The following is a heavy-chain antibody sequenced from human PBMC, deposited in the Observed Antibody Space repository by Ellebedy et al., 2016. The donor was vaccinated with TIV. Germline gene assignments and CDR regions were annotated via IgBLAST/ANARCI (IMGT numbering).Heavy chain of an antibody. J-gene: IGHJ5*02. CDR2: ISGRGEST. Sequence: PGGSLRLSCATSGFIFSDYAISWVRQPPGKGLEWVATISGRGESTFSADSVKGRFTISRDFSKRTVYLQMNSLRVEDKAVYFCATRGHSIGWFADWGQGTLVTVSS. CDR1: GFIFSDYA. CDR3: ATRGHSIGWFAD. D-gene: IGHD3-22*01. V-gene: IGHV3-23*01.